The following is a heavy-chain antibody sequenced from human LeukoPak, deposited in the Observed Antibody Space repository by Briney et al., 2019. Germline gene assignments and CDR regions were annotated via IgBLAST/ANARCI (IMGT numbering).Heavy chain of an antibody. CDR3: ARGGYSRGQGSPFDY. V-gene: IGHV7-4-1*02. CDR1: GYIFTNYP. CDR2: INTKTGTP. D-gene: IGHD6-19*01. J-gene: IGHJ4*02. Sequence: ASVKVSCKASGYIFTNYPMIWVRQAPGLGLEWMASINTKTGTPTYAQGFTGRFVFSLDISVNTAYLQISSLQAEDSAVYYCARGGYSRGQGSPFDYWGQGTLVTLSS.